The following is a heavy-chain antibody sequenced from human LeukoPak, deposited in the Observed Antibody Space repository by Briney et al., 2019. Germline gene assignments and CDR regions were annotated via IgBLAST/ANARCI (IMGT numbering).Heavy chain of an antibody. J-gene: IGHJ3*02. D-gene: IGHD6-19*01. V-gene: IGHV1-18*01. Sequence: GASVKVSCKASGYTFTSYGISWVRQAPGQGLEWMGWISAYNGNTNYAQKLQGRVTMTTDTSTSTAYMELRSLRSDDTAVYHCAREGDSSGWYTGADAFDIWGQGTMVTVSS. CDR3: AREGDSSGWYTGADAFDI. CDR2: ISAYNGNT. CDR1: GYTFTSYG.